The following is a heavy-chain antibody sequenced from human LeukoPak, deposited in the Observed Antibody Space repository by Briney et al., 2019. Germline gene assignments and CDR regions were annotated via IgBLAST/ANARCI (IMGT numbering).Heavy chain of an antibody. CDR2: IYTSGST. CDR3: ARAGYDFWSGYYGYFDY. D-gene: IGHD3-3*01. CDR1: GGSMSSYY. V-gene: IGHV4-4*07. J-gene: IGHJ4*02. Sequence: SETLSLTCNVSGGSMSSYYWSWMRQPAGKGLEWIGRIYTSGSTNYNPSLKSRVTMSVDTSKNQFSLKLSSVTAADTAVYYCARAGYDFWSGYYGYFDYWGQGTLVTVSS.